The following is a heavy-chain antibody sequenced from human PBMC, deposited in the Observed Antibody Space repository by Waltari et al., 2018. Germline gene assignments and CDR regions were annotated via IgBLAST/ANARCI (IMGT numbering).Heavy chain of an antibody. J-gene: IGHJ6*03. CDR2: IIPIFGTA. V-gene: IGHV1-69*01. CDR1: GYTFTSYD. D-gene: IGHD1-26*01. CDR3: AREALRVGATTSYYMDV. Sequence: QVQLVQSGAEVKKPGASVKVSCKASGYTFTSYDINWVRQATGQGLEWMGGIIPIFGTANYAQKFQGRVTITTDESTSTAYMELSSLRSEDTAVYYCAREALRVGATTSYYMDVWGKGT.